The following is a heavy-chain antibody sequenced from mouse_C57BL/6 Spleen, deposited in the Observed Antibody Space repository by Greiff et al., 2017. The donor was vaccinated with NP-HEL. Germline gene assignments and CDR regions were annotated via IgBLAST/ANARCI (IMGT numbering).Heavy chain of an antibody. CDR2: ISSGSSNI. CDR1: GFTFSDYG. D-gene: IGHD1-1*01. Sequence: EVKLVESGGGLVKPGGSLKLSCAASGFTFSDYGMHWVRQAPEKGLEWVAYISSGSSNIYYADTVKGRFTISRDNAKNTLFLQMTSLRSEDTAMYYCARDGSGYFDVWGTGTTVTVSS. J-gene: IGHJ1*03. V-gene: IGHV5-17*01. CDR3: ARDGSGYFDV.